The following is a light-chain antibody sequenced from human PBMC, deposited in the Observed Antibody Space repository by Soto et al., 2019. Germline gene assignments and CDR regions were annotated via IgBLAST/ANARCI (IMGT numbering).Light chain of an antibody. CDR1: QSITSW. V-gene: IGKV1-5*01. Sequence: DIPMTQSPSTLSASVGDRVTITCRASQSITSWLAWYQQKPGKAPKLLIYDAYSLENGVPSRFSGSGSGTVFPLTISSLQADDYATSYSHRYTRYWTFGQGPKVE. CDR2: DAY. CDR3: HRYTRYWT. J-gene: IGKJ1*01.